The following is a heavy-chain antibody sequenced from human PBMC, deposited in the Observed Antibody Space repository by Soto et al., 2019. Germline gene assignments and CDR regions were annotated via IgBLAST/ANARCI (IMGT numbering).Heavy chain of an antibody. CDR2: IYYSGST. CDR1: GGSINSGDYY. V-gene: IGHV4-30-4*01. Sequence: QVQLQESGPGLVKPSQTLSLTCTVSGGSINSGDYYWSWIRQPPGKGLEWIGHIYYSGSTYYNPSLKRRVTISADMSENQFSLKLSSVTAADTAVYFCARCGFTYGSHYWVQGTLVTVSS. D-gene: IGHD5-18*01. J-gene: IGHJ4*02. CDR3: ARCGFTYGSHY.